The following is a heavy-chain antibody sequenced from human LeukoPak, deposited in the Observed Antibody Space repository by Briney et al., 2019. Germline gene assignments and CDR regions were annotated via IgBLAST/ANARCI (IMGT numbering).Heavy chain of an antibody. Sequence: PSETLSLTCTVSGGSISSGGYYWSWIRQHPGKGLEWIGYIYYSGSTYYNPSLKSRVTISVDTSKNQFSLKLSSVTAADTAVYYCARFHDSSGYYASDYWGQGTLVTVSS. CDR1: GGSISSGGYY. J-gene: IGHJ4*02. CDR3: ARFHDSSGYYASDY. D-gene: IGHD3-22*01. CDR2: IYYSGST. V-gene: IGHV4-31*03.